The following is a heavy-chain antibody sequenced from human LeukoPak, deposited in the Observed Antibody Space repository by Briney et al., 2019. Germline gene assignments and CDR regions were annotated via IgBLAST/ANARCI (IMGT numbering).Heavy chain of an antibody. CDR1: GFIVSSNY. CDR2: IYSGGST. D-gene: IGHD1-26*01. Sequence: VGSLRLSCAASGFIVSSNYMNWVRQAPGKGLEWVSVIYSGGSTYYADSVKGRFTISRDNSKNTVNLQMNDLRAEDTAVYYCARSWDARLNFDYWGQGTLVTVSS. J-gene: IGHJ4*02. CDR3: ARSWDARLNFDY. V-gene: IGHV3-66*02.